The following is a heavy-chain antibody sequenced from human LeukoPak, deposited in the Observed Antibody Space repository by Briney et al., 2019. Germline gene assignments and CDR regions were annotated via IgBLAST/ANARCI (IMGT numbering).Heavy chain of an antibody. Sequence: GGSLRLSCAASGFTFSSYEMNWVRQAPGKGLEWVSYISSSGSTIYYADSVKGRFTISRDNAKNSLYLQMNSLRAEDTAVYYCASSRGTTTSRDPDYWGQGTLVTVSS. V-gene: IGHV3-48*03. CDR3: ASSRGTTTSRDPDY. D-gene: IGHD1-26*01. CDR1: GFTFSSYE. CDR2: ISSSGSTI. J-gene: IGHJ4*02.